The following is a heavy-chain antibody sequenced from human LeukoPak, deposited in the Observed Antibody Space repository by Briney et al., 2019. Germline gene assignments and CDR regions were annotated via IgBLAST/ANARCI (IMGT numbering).Heavy chain of an antibody. V-gene: IGHV1-46*01. CDR2: INPSGGST. J-gene: IGHJ4*02. CDR3: ARWTQWLVPGGDY. Sequence: ASVKVSCKASGGTFSSYAISWVRQAPGQGLEWMGIINPSGGSTSYAQKFQGRVTMTRDMSTSTVYMELSSLRSEDTAVYYCARWTQWLVPGGDYWGQGTLVTVSS. CDR1: GGTFSSYA. D-gene: IGHD6-19*01.